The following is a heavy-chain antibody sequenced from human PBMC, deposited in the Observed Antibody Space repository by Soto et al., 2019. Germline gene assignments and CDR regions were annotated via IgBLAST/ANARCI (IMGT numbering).Heavy chain of an antibody. J-gene: IGHJ6*02. Sequence: QVQLVESGGGVVHPGRSLRLSCAASGFTFSHYPMHWVRQAPGKGLEWVAVISFDGSTRYYADSVKGRFTISRDNSKNTLYLQMNSLRAEDTAMCSCGRGPGRGATFDGLDVWGQGTTVTVSS. V-gene: IGHV3-30-3*01. CDR3: GRGPGRGATFDGLDV. CDR2: ISFDGSTR. D-gene: IGHD5-12*01. CDR1: GFTFSHYP.